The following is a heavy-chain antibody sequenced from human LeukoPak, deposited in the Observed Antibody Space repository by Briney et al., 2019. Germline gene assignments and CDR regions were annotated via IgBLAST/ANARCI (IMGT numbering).Heavy chain of an antibody. V-gene: IGHV3-23*01. D-gene: IGHD3-16*01. CDR2: ISGSGGST. J-gene: IGHJ6*02. CDR3: ARGGGLDV. Sequence: GGSLRLSCAASGFTFSSYAMSWVRQSPGKGLEWVSTISGSGGSTYYADSVKGRFTISRDNAKNSLYLQMSNLRAEDTAVYFCARGGGLDVWGQGATVTVSS. CDR1: GFTFSSYA.